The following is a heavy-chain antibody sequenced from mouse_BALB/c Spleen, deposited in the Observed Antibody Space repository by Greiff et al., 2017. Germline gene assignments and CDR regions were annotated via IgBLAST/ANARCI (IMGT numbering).Heavy chain of an antibody. CDR1: GYSFTSYY. D-gene: IGHD2-2*01. J-gene: IGHJ1*01. Sequence: VQLKQSGPELMKPGASVKISCKASGYSFTSYYMHWVKQSHGKSLEWIGYIDPFNGGTSYNQKFKGKATLTVDKSSSTAYMHLSSLTSEDSAVYYCASGGGYGWYFDVWGAGTTVTVSS. V-gene: IGHV1S135*01. CDR3: ASGGGYGWYFDV. CDR2: IDPFNGGT.